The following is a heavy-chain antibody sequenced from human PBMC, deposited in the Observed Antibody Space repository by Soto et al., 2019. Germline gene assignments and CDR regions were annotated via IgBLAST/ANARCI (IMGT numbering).Heavy chain of an antibody. Sequence: LSLTCAVYGGSFSGYYWSWIRQHPGKGLEWIGYIYYSGSTYYNPSLKSRVTISVDTSKNQFSLKLSSVTAADTAVYYCARGLDDSSGYYYGNWFDPWGQGTLVTVSS. CDR3: ARGLDDSSGYYYGNWFDP. V-gene: IGHV4-31*11. CDR2: IYYSGST. D-gene: IGHD3-22*01. CDR1: GGSFSGYY. J-gene: IGHJ5*02.